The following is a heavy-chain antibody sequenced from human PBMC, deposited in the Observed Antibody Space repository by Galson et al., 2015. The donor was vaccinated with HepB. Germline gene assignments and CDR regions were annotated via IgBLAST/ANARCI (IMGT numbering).Heavy chain of an antibody. CDR2: ISSNGGAQ. CDR1: GLTFSDYD. J-gene: IGHJ4*02. D-gene: IGHD6-19*01. V-gene: IGHV3-30*18. CDR3: AKDISITSGWYDGLDH. Sequence: SLRLSCAVSGLTFSDYDMHWVRQAPGKGLEWVALISSNGGAQYYGDSVKGRFTVSRDNFDKTLYLQMSGLRPEDTAVYYCAKDISITSGWYDGLDHWGQGTLVTVSS.